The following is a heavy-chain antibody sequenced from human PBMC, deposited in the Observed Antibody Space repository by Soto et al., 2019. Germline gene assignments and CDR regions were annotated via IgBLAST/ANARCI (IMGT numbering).Heavy chain of an antibody. D-gene: IGHD5-12*01. CDR3: ARHGGSGYDYCFDY. V-gene: IGHV4-59*08. Sequence: QVQLQESGPGLVKPSETLSLTCTVSGGSISSYYWSWIRQPPGKGLEWIGYIYYSGSTNYNPSLKRRVTISVDTSKNQFSLKLSSVTAADTAVYYCARHGGSGYDYCFDYWGQGTLVTVSS. J-gene: IGHJ4*02. CDR2: IYYSGST. CDR1: GGSISSYY.